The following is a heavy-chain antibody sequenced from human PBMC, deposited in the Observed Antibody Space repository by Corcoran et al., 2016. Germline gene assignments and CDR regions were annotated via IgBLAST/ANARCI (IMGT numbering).Heavy chain of an antibody. D-gene: IGHD1-1*01. CDR2: IYPGDSDT. Sequence: EVQLVQSGAEVKKPGESLKISCKGSGYSFTSYWIGWVRQMPGKGLEWMGIIYPGDSDTRYSPSFQGQVTISADKSISTAYLQWSSLKASDTAMYYCARLKLDPLRTYGMDVWGQGTTVTVSS. CDR3: ARLKLDPLRTYGMDV. J-gene: IGHJ6*02. V-gene: IGHV5-51*01. CDR1: GYSFTSYW.